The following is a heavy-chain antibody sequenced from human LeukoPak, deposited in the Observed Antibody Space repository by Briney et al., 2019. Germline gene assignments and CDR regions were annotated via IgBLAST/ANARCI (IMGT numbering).Heavy chain of an antibody. V-gene: IGHV1-8*03. CDR3: ARNRAYTDFDY. Sequence: GASVKVSCKASGYTFTSYDIHWVRQATGQGLEWMGWMNPNSGNTGYAQKFQGRVTITRNTSISTAYMELSSLRSEDTAVYHCARNRAYTDFDYWGQGTLVTVSS. D-gene: IGHD2-21*01. CDR2: MNPNSGNT. J-gene: IGHJ4*02. CDR1: GYTFTSYD.